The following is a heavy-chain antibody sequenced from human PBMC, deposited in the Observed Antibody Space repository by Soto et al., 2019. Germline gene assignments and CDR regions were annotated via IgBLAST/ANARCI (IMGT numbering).Heavy chain of an antibody. CDR2: IYYSGST. Sequence: QVQLQESGPGLVKPSQTLSLTCTVSGGSISSGDYYWSWIRQPPGKGLEWIGYIYYSGSTYYNPSTKRRATLSVDTSLNMFSRKLSSVTAADTAVYYCASASPVVTDVWGQGTTVTVSS. V-gene: IGHV4-30-4*01. D-gene: IGHD5-18*01. CDR1: GGSISSGDYY. J-gene: IGHJ6*02. CDR3: ASASPVVTDV.